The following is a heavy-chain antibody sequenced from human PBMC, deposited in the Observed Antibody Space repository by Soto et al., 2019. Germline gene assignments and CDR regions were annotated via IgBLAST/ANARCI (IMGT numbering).Heavy chain of an antibody. CDR2: IYYSGST. CDR1: GGSINSGGYY. Sequence: QVQLQESGPGLVKPSQTLSLTCTVSGGSINSGGYYWTWIRQHPGKGLEWIGYIYYSGSTYYNPSRQSRVTISVATSKNPFSLKLGSVTAADPAVYYCARGTSIWGPRPLVTVSS. CDR3: ARGTSI. J-gene: IGHJ4*02. V-gene: IGHV4-31*03. D-gene: IGHD3-16*01.